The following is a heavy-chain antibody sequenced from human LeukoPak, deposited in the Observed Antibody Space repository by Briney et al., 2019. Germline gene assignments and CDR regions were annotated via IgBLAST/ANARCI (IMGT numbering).Heavy chain of an antibody. J-gene: IGHJ6*02. CDR3: ARCIAVAGGSLYYYYGMDV. Sequence: NXSGSTNYNPSLKSRLTISVDTSKNQFSLKLSSVTAADTAVYYCARCIAVAGGSLYYYYGMDVWGQGTTVTVSS. D-gene: IGHD6-19*01. CDR2: NXSGST. V-gene: IGHV4-34*01.